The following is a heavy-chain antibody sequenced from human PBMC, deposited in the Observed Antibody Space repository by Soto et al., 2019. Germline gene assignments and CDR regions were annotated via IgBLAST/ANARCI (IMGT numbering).Heavy chain of an antibody. J-gene: IGHJ6*02. CDR1: GYFIRNGYY. V-gene: IGHV4-38-2*01. CDR2: IYQSGTT. D-gene: IGHD3-10*01. CDR3: ASHRTTTTLPGAGGLDV. Sequence: SETLSLTCAVSGYFIRNGYYWGWVRHSPGKGLEWIGRIYQSGTTHYSPSLKSRVTISIDTSKNQVSLNLTSVTAADTAVYSCASHRTTTTLPGAGGLDVWGRGTTVTVSS.